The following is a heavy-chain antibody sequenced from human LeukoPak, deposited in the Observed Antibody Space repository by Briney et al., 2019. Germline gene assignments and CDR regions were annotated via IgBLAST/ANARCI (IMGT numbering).Heavy chain of an antibody. J-gene: IGHJ5*02. Sequence: GASVKVSCKASGYTFTGYYMRWVRQAPGQGLEWMGWINPNSGGTNYAQKFQGRVTMTRDTSISTAYMELSRLRSDDTAVYYCARGPFRRLQSFWWFDPWGQGTLVTVSS. CDR1: GYTFTGYY. V-gene: IGHV1-2*02. CDR2: INPNSGGT. D-gene: IGHD5-24*01. CDR3: ARGPFRRLQSFWWFDP.